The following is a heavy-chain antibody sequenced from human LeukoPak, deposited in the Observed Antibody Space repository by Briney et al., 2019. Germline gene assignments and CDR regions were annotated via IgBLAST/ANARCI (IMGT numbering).Heavy chain of an antibody. CDR1: GFTFDSYA. J-gene: IGHJ4*02. CDR2: IWYDGSNK. CDR3: ARAGYCSGGTCVYYFDY. Sequence: GRSLRLSCAASGFTFDSYAMHWVRQAPGEGLEWVVVIWYDGSNKYYADSVQGRFTISRDNSKNTLYLQMNSLRAEDTAVYYCARAGYCSGGTCVYYFDYWGQGTLVTFSS. V-gene: IGHV3-33*01. D-gene: IGHD2-15*01.